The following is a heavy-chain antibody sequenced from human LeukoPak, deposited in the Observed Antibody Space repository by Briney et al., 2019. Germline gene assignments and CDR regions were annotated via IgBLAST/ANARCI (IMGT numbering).Heavy chain of an antibody. Sequence: PSETLSLTCAVYGGSFSGYYWSWIRQPPGKGLEWIGEINHSGSTNYNPSLKSRVTISVDTSKNQFSLKLSSVPAADTAVYYCARGRGGVSGSYNYWGQGTLVTVSS. CDR3: ARGRGGVSGSYNY. V-gene: IGHV4-34*01. CDR2: INHSGST. J-gene: IGHJ4*02. D-gene: IGHD1-26*01. CDR1: GGSFSGYY.